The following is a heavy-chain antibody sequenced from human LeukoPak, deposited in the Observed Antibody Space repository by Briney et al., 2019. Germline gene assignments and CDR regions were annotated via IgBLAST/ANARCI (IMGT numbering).Heavy chain of an antibody. CDR3: ARYVWGSYREETHFDY. D-gene: IGHD3-16*02. Sequence: GESLKISCQGSGYSFTSYWIGWVRQMPGKGLEWMEIIYPGDSDTRYSPSFQGQVTISADKSISTAYLQWSSLKASDTAMYYCARYVWGSYREETHFDYWGQGTLVTVSS. J-gene: IGHJ4*02. V-gene: IGHV5-51*01. CDR2: IYPGDSDT. CDR1: GYSFTSYW.